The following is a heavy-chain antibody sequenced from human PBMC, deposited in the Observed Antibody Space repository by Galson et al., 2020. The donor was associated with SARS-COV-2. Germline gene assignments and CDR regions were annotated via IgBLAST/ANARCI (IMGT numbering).Heavy chain of an antibody. D-gene: IGHD3-3*01. CDR2: ISYDGSNK. V-gene: IGHV3-30*04. Sequence: GGSLRLSCAASGFTFSSYAMHWVRQAPGKGLEWVAVISYDGSNKYYADSVKGRFTISRDNSKNTLYLQMNSLRAEDTAVYYCARDERYYDFWSGYLSAEDYYYYYYMDVWGKGTAVTISS. CDR3: ARDERYYDFWSGYLSAEDYYYYYYMDV. J-gene: IGHJ6*03. CDR1: GFTFSSYA.